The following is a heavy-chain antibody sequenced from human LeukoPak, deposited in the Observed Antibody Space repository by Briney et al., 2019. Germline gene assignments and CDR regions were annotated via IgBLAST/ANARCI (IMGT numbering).Heavy chain of an antibody. J-gene: IGHJ4*02. CDR1: GFTFSSYW. D-gene: IGHD2-2*01. CDR3: ARDRGCSSTSCYGSFDY. V-gene: IGHV3-74*01. CDR2: INSDGSST. Sequence: PGGSLRLSCAASGFTFSSYWMHWVRQAPGKGLVWVSRINSDGSSTSYADSVKGRFTISRDNAKNTLYLQMNSLRAEDTAVYYCARDRGCSSTSCYGSFDYWGQGTLVTV.